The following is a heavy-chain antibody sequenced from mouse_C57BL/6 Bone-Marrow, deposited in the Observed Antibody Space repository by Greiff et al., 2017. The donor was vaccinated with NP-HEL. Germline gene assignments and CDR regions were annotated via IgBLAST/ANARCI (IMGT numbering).Heavy chain of an antibody. J-gene: IGHJ2*01. Sequence: EVQLVESGPGLVKPSQSLSLTCSVTGYSITSGYYWNWIRQFPGNKLEWMGYISYDGSNNYNPSLKNRISITRDTSKNQFFLKLNSVTTEDTATYYCANGGFYYFDYWGQGTTLTVSS. CDR1: GYSITSGYY. CDR2: ISYDGSN. CDR3: ANGGFYYFDY. V-gene: IGHV3-6*01.